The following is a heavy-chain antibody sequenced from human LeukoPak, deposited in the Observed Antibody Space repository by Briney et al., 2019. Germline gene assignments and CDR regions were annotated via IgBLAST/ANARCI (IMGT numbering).Heavy chain of an antibody. V-gene: IGHV4-39*01. J-gene: IGHJ4*02. Sequence: PSETLSLTCTVSGGSISSSSYYWGWIRQPPGKGLEWIGSIYYSGSTYYNPSLKSRVTISVDTSKNQFSLKLSSVTAADTAVYYCARHDQSYGDYLSYWGQGTLVTVSS. CDR2: IYYSGST. D-gene: IGHD4-17*01. CDR3: ARHDQSYGDYLSY. CDR1: GGSISSSSYY.